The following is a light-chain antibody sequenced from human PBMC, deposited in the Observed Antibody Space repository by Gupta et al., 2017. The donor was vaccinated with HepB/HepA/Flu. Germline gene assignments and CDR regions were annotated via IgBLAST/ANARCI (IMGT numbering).Light chain of an antibody. Sequence: IVLTQSPGTLSLSPGESATLSCRASQSVSSNFLAWYQQKPGQAPRLLIYGASSRAAGIPDRFSGSGSEADFALTISRLEPEYFAIYYCQQYGSSPQTFGQGTKVEIE. CDR2: GAS. CDR3: QQYGSSPQT. CDR1: QSVSSNF. J-gene: IGKJ1*01. V-gene: IGKV3-20*01.